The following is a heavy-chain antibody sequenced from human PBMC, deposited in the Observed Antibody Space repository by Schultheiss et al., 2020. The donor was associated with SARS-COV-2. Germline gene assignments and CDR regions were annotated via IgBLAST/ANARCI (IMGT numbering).Heavy chain of an antibody. Sequence: ASVKVSCKASGGTFSSYAISWVRQAPGQGLEWMGRINPNSGGTNYAQKFQGGVTMTWDTSISTAYVDLSSLTSDDAAVYYCARNPFERRPSLDDWGQGTLVTVSS. V-gene: IGHV1-2*06. CDR2: INPNSGGT. CDR1: GGTFSSYA. J-gene: IGHJ4*02. D-gene: IGHD3-16*01. CDR3: ARNPFERRPSLDD.